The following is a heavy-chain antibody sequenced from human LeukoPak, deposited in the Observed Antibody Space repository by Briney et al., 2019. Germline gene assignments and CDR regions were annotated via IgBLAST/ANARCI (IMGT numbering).Heavy chain of an antibody. CDR2: ISSDGSNK. CDR1: GLTFSNYV. CDR3: ARRGHGYGSPFDY. D-gene: IGHD5-18*01. Sequence: GGSLRLSCAASGLTFSNYVIHWVRQAPGKGLQWVAVISSDGSNKYYADSVKGRFTISRDNSKNTLDLQMNSLRAEDTAVYYCARRGHGYGSPFDYWGQGTLVTVSS. J-gene: IGHJ4*02. V-gene: IGHV3-30*14.